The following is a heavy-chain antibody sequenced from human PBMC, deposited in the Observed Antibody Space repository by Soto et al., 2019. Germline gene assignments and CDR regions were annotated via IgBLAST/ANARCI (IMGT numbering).Heavy chain of an antibody. CDR3: GTSSRKVYHFAMDV. CDR1: GFSVSSSD. CDR2: IYSGGST. D-gene: IGHD6-6*01. V-gene: IGHV3-53*02. Sequence: EVQLVETGGGLIQPGGSLRLSCAASGFSVSSSDMSWVRQVPGEGLEWVSVIYSGGSTHDADYVKGRFSVSRDTSKNTVDLQMNSLRVDDTAVYYCGTSSRKVYHFAMDVWGQGTAVTVSS. J-gene: IGHJ6*02.